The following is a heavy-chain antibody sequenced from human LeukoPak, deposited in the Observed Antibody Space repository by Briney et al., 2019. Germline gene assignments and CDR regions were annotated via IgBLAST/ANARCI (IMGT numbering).Heavy chain of an antibody. J-gene: IGHJ4*02. D-gene: IGHD6-19*01. CDR2: ISYDGSNK. CDR1: GFTFSSYG. CDR3: AKDLKSDSSGWYEEEGTFDY. V-gene: IGHV3-30*18. Sequence: GRSLRLSCAASGFTFSSYGMHWVRQAPGKGLEWVAVISYDGSNKYYADSVKGRFTISRDNSKNTLYLQMNSLRAEDTAVYYCAKDLKSDSSGWYEEEGTFDYWGQGTLVTVSS.